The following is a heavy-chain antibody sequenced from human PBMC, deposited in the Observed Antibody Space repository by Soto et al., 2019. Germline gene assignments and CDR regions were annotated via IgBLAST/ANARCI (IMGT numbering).Heavy chain of an antibody. D-gene: IGHD2-15*01. V-gene: IGHV3-30*18. J-gene: IGHJ4*02. Sequence: QVQLVESGGGVVQPGRSLRLSCAASGFTFRNYGMHWVRQAPGKGLEWVAVILYDGSNTYYADSVKGRFTISRDNSKNTLFLEMNSLRGEDTAVYYCAKDLPPYCSGGSCYGVDYWGQGTLVTVSS. CDR1: GFTFRNYG. CDR2: ILYDGSNT. CDR3: AKDLPPYCSGGSCYGVDY.